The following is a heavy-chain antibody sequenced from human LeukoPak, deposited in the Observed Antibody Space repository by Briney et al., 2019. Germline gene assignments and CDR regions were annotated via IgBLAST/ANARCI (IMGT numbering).Heavy chain of an antibody. V-gene: IGHV1-46*01. CDR3: ARGRKYTSGYRVTELGSGYSDY. CDR2: INPSGGTT. D-gene: IGHD5-18*01. Sequence: ASVKVSCKASGYTFTSYYMHWVRQAPGQGLEWMGVINPSGGTTNYAQKFQGRVTMTRDTSTSTVYMELSSLRSEDTAVYYCARGRKYTSGYRVTELGSGYSDYWGQGTLVTVSS. CDR1: GYTFTSYY. J-gene: IGHJ4*02.